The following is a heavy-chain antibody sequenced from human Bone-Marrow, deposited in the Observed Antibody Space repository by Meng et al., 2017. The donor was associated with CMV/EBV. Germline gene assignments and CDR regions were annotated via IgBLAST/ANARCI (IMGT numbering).Heavy chain of an antibody. J-gene: IGHJ4*02. Sequence: GYSFTSYWISWVSQMPGKGLEWMGRIDPSDSYTNYSPSFQGHVTISADKSISTAYLQWSSLKASDTAMYYCASQASHCSSTSCLIDYWGQGTLVTVSS. V-gene: IGHV5-10-1*01. CDR2: IDPSDSYT. D-gene: IGHD2-2*01. CDR1: GYSFTSYW. CDR3: ASQASHCSSTSCLIDY.